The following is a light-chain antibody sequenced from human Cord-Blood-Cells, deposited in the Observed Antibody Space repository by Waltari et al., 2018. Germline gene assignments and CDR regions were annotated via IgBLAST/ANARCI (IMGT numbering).Light chain of an antibody. CDR1: SPNIGAGYE. CDR2: GNS. Sequence: QSVLTQPPSVSGAPGQRVTISCTGSSPNIGAGYEAHWYQQLPGTAPKLLIYGNSNRPSGVPDRFSGSKSGTSASLAITGLQAEDEADYYCQSYDSSLSGSVFGGGTKLTVL. CDR3: QSYDSSLSGSV. V-gene: IGLV1-40*01. J-gene: IGLJ2*01.